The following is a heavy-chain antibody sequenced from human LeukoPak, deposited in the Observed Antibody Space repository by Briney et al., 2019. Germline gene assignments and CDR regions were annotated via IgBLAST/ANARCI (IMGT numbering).Heavy chain of an antibody. Sequence: PGRSLRLSCVASGFTFDDYAMHWVRQAPGKGLEWVSGISWNSGSIVYADSVKGRFTISRDNAKNSLYLQMNSLRAEDMAFYYCAKVATRYYDSSGYYSHYFDYWGQGTLVTVSS. CDR2: ISWNSGSI. CDR3: AKVATRYYDSSGYYSHYFDY. J-gene: IGHJ4*02. V-gene: IGHV3-9*03. CDR1: GFTFDDYA. D-gene: IGHD3-22*01.